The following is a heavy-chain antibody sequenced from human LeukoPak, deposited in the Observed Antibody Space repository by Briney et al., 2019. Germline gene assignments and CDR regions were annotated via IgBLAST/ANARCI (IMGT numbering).Heavy chain of an antibody. Sequence: ASVKVSCKASGYTFTSYGISWVRQAPGQGLEWMGWISAYNGNTNYAQKPQGRVTMTTDTSTSTAYMELRSLRSDDTAVYYCARGVPGYSSSWYYFDYWGQGTLVTVSS. D-gene: IGHD6-13*01. CDR1: GYTFTSYG. CDR2: ISAYNGNT. V-gene: IGHV1-18*01. J-gene: IGHJ4*02. CDR3: ARGVPGYSSSWYYFDY.